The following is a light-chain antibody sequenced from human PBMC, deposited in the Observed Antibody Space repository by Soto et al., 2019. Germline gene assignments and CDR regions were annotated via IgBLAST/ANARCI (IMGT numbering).Light chain of an antibody. Sequence: DIQMTQSPSTLSASVGDRVTITCRASQTIDNWLAWYQQKPGKAPSLLIYKASTLQSGVSSRFSASGSGTEFTLTISSLHPDDFGSYYCQQYESWPLTFGGGTKVEIK. CDR1: QTIDNW. CDR3: QQYESWPLT. V-gene: IGKV1-5*03. CDR2: KAS. J-gene: IGKJ4*01.